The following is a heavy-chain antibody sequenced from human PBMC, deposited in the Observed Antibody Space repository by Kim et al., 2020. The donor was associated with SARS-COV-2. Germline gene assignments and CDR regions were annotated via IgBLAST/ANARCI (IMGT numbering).Heavy chain of an antibody. Sequence: ASVKVSCKASGYTFTGYYMHWVRQAPGQGLEWMGWINPNSGGTNYAQKFQGWVTMTRDTSISTAYMELSRLRSDDTAVYYCARDLRTTFTVTSLYYGMDVWGQGTTVTVSS. CDR3: ARDLRTTFTVTSLYYGMDV. J-gene: IGHJ6*02. V-gene: IGHV1-2*04. CDR1: GYTFTGYY. CDR2: INPNSGGT. D-gene: IGHD4-17*01.